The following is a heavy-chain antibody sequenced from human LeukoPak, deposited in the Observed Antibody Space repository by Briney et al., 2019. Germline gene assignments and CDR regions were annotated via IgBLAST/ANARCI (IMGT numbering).Heavy chain of an antibody. D-gene: IGHD6-6*01. CDR3: TREWRGIASHYHGMDV. J-gene: IGHJ6*02. CDR2: VGTNDET. CDR1: GFSVTSFD. Sequence: GGSLRLSCFASGFSVTSFDMYWVRQAAGRGLEWVSAVGTNDETYYLGSVKGRFTISRENAKNSFSLQMNDLRVEDTAVYYCTREWRGIASHYHGMDVWGQGTTVTVSS. V-gene: IGHV3-13*01.